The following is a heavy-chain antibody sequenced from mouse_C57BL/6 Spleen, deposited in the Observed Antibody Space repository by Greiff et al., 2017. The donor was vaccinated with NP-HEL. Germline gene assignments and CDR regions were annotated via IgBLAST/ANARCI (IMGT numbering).Heavy chain of an antibody. CDR1: GYTFTDYE. Sequence: QVQLKESGAELVRPGASVTLSCKASGYTFTDYEMHWVKQTPVHGLEWIGAIDPETGGTAYNQKFKGKAILTADKSSSTAYMELRSLTSEDSAVYYCTRGDDYDAMDYWGQGTSVTVSS. J-gene: IGHJ4*01. V-gene: IGHV1-15*01. CDR3: TRGDDYDAMDY. CDR2: IDPETGGT.